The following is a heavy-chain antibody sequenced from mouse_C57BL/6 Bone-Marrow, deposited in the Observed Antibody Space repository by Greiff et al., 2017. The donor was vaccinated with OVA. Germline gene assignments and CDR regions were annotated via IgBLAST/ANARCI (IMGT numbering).Heavy chain of an antibody. D-gene: IGHD1-1*01. V-gene: IGHV1-82*01. CDR2: IYPGDGDT. CDR3: ARLGGAYYGSSYDYFDY. CDR1: GYAFSSSW. Sequence: VHLVESGPELVKPGASVKISCKASGYAFSSSWMNWVKQRPGKGLEWIGRIYPGDGDTNYNGKFKGKATLTADKSSSTAYMQLSSLTSEDSAVYFCARLGGAYYGSSYDYFDYWGQGTTLTVSS. J-gene: IGHJ2*01.